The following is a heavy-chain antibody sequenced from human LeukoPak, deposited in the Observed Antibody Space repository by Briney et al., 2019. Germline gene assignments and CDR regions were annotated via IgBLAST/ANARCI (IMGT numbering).Heavy chain of an antibody. D-gene: IGHD4-17*01. V-gene: IGHV3-23*01. CDR1: GFTFSSYA. CDR3: AKMPDYGDYFDY. J-gene: IGHJ4*02. Sequence: GGSLRLSCAASGFTFSSYAMSWVRQAPGKGLEWVSAISGSGGSTYYADSVKGRFTITRDNSKNTLYLQMNSLRAEDTAVYYCAKMPDYGDYFDYWGQGTLVTVSS. CDR2: ISGSGGST.